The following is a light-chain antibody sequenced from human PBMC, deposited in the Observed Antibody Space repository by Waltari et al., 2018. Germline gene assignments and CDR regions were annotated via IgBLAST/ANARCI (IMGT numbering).Light chain of an antibody. CDR3: QQYDNYSPTT. CDR1: QSISRC. CDR2: DAS. V-gene: IGKV1-5*01. Sequence: DIQMTQSPSTLSASVGDRVPIPCRASQSISRCLAWYQQKPGKAPKLLIYDASSLESGVPSRFRGSGSATEFTLTISSLQPDDFATYYCQQYDNYSPTTFGQGTKVEIK. J-gene: IGKJ1*01.